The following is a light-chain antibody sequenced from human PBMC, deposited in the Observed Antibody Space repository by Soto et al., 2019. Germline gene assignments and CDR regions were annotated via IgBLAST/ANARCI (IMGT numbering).Light chain of an antibody. Sequence: QSVLTQPPSVSGAPGQRATISCTGSSSNIGAGYDVHWYQQLPGTAPKLLIYGNSNRPSGVPDRFSGSKSGTSASLAITGLQAEDGADYYCQSYDSSLSGYVFGTGTKVTVL. CDR2: GNS. CDR1: SSNIGAGYD. J-gene: IGLJ1*01. CDR3: QSYDSSLSGYV. V-gene: IGLV1-40*01.